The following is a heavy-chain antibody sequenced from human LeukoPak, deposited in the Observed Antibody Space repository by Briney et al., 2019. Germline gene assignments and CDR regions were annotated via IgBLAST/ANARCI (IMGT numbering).Heavy chain of an antibody. CDR3: ARGKGLLWFGETTDNWFDP. J-gene: IGHJ5*02. CDR1: GYMFTAYT. V-gene: IGHV1-2*06. Sequence: ASVKVSCKASGYMFTAYTMNWVRQAPGQGLEWMGRINPNSGGTNYAQKFQGRVTMTRDTSISTAYMELSRLRSDDTAVYYCARGKGLLWFGETTDNWFDPWGQGTLVTVSS. CDR2: INPNSGGT. D-gene: IGHD3-10*01.